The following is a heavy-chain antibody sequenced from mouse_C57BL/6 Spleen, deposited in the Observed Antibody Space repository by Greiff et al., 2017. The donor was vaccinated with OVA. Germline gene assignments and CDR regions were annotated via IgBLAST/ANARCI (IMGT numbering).Heavy chain of an antibody. J-gene: IGHJ3*01. V-gene: IGHV1-81*01. CDR1: GYTFTSYG. CDR2: IYPRSGNT. D-gene: IGHD1-1*01. CDR3: ARGTTVGEEGTWFAY. Sequence: VQLQQSGAELARPGASVKLSCKASGYTFTSYGISWVKQRTGQGLEWIGEIYPRSGNTYYNEKFKGKATLTADKSSSTAYMELRSLTSEDAAVYFCARGTTVGEEGTWFAYWGQGTLVTVSA.